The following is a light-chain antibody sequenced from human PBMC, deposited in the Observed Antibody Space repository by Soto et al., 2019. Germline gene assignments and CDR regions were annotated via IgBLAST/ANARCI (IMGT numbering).Light chain of an antibody. V-gene: IGKV1D-16*01. CDR2: AAS. CDR1: QGIINW. Sequence: DIQMTQSPSTLPASFRDRFTVTFLPSQGIINWLAWYQKNTGNAPKLLIYAASTLKAGVPSRFSGSGSGTDFTLTISRLEPEDFAVYYCQQYGSSPTFGQGTKVDIK. J-gene: IGKJ1*01. CDR3: QQYGSSPT.